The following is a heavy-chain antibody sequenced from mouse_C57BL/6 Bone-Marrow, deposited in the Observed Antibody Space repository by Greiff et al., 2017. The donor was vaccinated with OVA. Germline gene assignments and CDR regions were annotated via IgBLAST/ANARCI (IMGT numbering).Heavy chain of an antibody. CDR1: GYAFSSSW. J-gene: IGHJ4*01. Sequence: VQVVESGPELVKPGASVKISCKASGYAFSSSWMNWVKQRPGKGLEWIGRIYPGDGDTNYNGKFKGKATLTADKSSSTAYMQLSSLTSEDSAVYFCARSLGRGAMDYWGQGTSVTVSS. D-gene: IGHD4-1*01. CDR2: IYPGDGDT. CDR3: ARSLGRGAMDY. V-gene: IGHV1-82*01.